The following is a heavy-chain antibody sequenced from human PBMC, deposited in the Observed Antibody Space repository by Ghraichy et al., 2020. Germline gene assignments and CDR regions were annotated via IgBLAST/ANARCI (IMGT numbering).Heavy chain of an antibody. CDR2: IYASGST. D-gene: IGHD4-23*01. J-gene: IGHJ3*02. V-gene: IGHV4-4*07. Sequence: SETLSLTCTVSGGSISPFYWSWIRQPAGKGLEWIGRIYASGSTSYNPSLKSRVTISVDRSNNQFSLNLSSVTAADTAVYYCARDHYGGNSDAFDIWGQGTMVTVSS. CDR3: ARDHYGGNSDAFDI. CDR1: GGSISPFY.